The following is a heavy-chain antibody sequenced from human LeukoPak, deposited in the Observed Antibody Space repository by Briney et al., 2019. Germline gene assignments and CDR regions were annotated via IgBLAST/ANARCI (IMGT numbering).Heavy chain of an antibody. V-gene: IGHV4-59*08. Sequence: SETLSLTCTVSGGSISSYYWSWIRQPPGRGLEWIAYISDMGSINYNPSLKSRVTISLDTSKNQFSLKLSSVTAADTAVYYCAGHHPRNTVDFWGQGTLVTVSS. CDR3: AGHHPRNTVDF. J-gene: IGHJ4*02. D-gene: IGHD2/OR15-2a*01. CDR2: ISDMGSI. CDR1: GGSISSYY.